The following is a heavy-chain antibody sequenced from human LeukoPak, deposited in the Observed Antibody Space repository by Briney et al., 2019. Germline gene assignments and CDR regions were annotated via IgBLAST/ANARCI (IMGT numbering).Heavy chain of an antibody. D-gene: IGHD3-3*01. CDR3: ARGHYDFWSGYYTLYYFDY. J-gene: IGHJ4*02. CDR2: IYYSGST. V-gene: IGHV4-59*11. CDR1: GGSISSHY. Sequence: SETLSLTCTVSGGSISSHYWSWIRQPPGKGLEWIGYIYYSGSTNYNPSHKSRVTISVDTSKNQFSLKLSSVTAADTAVYYCARGHYDFWSGYYTLYYFDYWGQGTLVTVSS.